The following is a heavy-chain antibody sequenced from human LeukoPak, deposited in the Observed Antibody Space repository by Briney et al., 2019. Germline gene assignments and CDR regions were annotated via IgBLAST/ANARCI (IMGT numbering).Heavy chain of an antibody. CDR3: ARPYCSGGSCSNWFDP. J-gene: IGHJ5*02. CDR2: INPNSGGT. CDR1: GYTFTDYY. D-gene: IGHD2-15*01. V-gene: IGHV1-2*02. Sequence: ASVKVSCKPSGYTFTDYYIHWVRQAPGQGLEWMGWINPNSGGTNYAQKFQGRVTMTRDTSISTAYMELSRLRSDDTAVYYCARPYCSGGSCSNWFDPWGQGTLVTVSS.